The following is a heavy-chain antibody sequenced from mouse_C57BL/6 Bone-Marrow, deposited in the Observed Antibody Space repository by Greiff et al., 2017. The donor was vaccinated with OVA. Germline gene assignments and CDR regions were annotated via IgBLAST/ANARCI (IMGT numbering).Heavy chain of an antibody. V-gene: IGHV14-4*01. CDR1: GFNIKDDY. D-gene: IGHD2-4*01. CDR3: TTYDYDVGDYFDY. J-gene: IGHJ2*01. Sequence: EVKVEESGAELVRPGASVKLSCTASGFNIKDDYMHWVKQRPEQGLEWIGWIDPENGDTEYASKFQGKATITADTSSNTAYLQLSSLTSEDTAVYYCTTYDYDVGDYFDYWGQGTTLTVSS. CDR2: IDPENGDT.